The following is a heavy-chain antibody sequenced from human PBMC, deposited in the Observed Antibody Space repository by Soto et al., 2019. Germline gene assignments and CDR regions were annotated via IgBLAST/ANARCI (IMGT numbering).Heavy chain of an antibody. CDR3: RRWGYNWTPRYAFDI. CDR1: GFTFSTYA. V-gene: IGHV3-23*01. CDR2: ISSSGGTT. J-gene: IGHJ3*02. D-gene: IGHD1-20*01. Sequence: EVQLLESGGGLVQPGGSLRLSCAASGFTFSTYAMSWVRQAPGKGLEGVSMISSSGGTTYYADSVKGPFPISRENSKSTLYLQMNRLSAEDTAVYYCRRWGYNWTPRYAFDIWGQGTRVTV.